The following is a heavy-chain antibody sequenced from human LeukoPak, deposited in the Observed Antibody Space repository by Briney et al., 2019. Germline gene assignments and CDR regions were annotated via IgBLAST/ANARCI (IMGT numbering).Heavy chain of an antibody. D-gene: IGHD3-22*01. CDR2: VSGSGGST. J-gene: IGHJ4*02. CDR1: GFTFSSYA. CDR3: AKVGEDYYDSSGYVDY. Sequence: GGSLRLSCAASGFTFSSYAMSWVRQAPGKGLEWVSAVSGSGGSTYYADSVKGRFTISRDNSKNTLYLQMNSLRAEDTAVYYCAKVGEDYYDSSGYVDYWGQGTLVTVSS. V-gene: IGHV3-23*01.